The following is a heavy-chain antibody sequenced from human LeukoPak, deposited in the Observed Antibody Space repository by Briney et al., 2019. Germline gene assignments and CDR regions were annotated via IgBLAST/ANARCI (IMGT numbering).Heavy chain of an antibody. V-gene: IGHV3-33*06. CDR1: GFTFSSYG. CDR2: IWYDGNNK. Sequence: TGGSLRLSCAASGFTFSSYGMHWVRQAPDKGLEWVAVIWYDGNNKYYADSVKGRLTISRDNSKNTLYLQMNSLRAEDTAVYYCAKDWGYTTMVSYYFDYWGQGALVTVSS. J-gene: IGHJ4*02. D-gene: IGHD5-18*01. CDR3: AKDWGYTTMVSYYFDY.